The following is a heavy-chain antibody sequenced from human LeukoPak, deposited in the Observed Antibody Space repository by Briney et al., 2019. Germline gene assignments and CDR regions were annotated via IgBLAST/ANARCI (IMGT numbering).Heavy chain of an antibody. CDR3: ARDFYYDSSGYYYGNYYYGMDV. CDR1: GYTFTGYY. D-gene: IGHD3-22*01. V-gene: IGHV1-2*02. CDR2: INPNSGGT. Sequence: ASVTVSCKASGYTFTGYYMHSVRQAPGQGLEWMGWINPNSGGTNYAQKFQGRVTMTRDTSISTAYMELSRLRSDDTAVYYCARDFYYDSSGYYYGNYYYGMDVWGQGNTVTVS. J-gene: IGHJ6*02.